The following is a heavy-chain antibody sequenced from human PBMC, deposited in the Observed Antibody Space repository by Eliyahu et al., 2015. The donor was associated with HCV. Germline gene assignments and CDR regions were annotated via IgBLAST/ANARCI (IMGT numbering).Heavy chain of an antibody. CDR3: AKDRSMVRGVINLLYYGMDV. V-gene: IGHV3-30*02. CDR1: GFTFSNYG. CDR2: IRYDGSNK. D-gene: IGHD3-10*01. Sequence: QVQLVESGGGVVQPGGSLRLSCAASGFTFSNYGXHWVRQAPGKGAGWVAFIRYDGSNKYYADSVKGRFTISRDNSKNTLYLQMNSLRAEDTAVYYCAKDRSMVRGVINLLYYGMDVWGQGTTVTVSS. J-gene: IGHJ6*02.